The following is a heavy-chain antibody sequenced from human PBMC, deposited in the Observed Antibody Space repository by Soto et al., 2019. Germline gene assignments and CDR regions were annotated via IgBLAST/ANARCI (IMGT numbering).Heavy chain of an antibody. J-gene: IGHJ6*02. CDR3: AKLKGGLGRFYGMDA. CDR1: GFSFRNYA. CDR2: ISGGGGST. D-gene: IGHD3-3*01. V-gene: IGHV3-23*04. Sequence: DEQLVESGGGSLQPGGSLRLSCAASGFSFRNYAMTWVRQSPGKGVEWVSLISGGGGSTNYADSVKGRFSISRDNSQNMLYLQMNGLRGEDTALYYWAKLKGGLGRFYGMDAWGQGTMVIVSS.